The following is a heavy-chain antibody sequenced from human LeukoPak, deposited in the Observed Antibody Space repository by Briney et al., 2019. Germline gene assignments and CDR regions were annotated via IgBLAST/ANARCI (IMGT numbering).Heavy chain of an antibody. CDR2: IIPILGIA. CDR3: ARDPYRFGELGLRKDEGFDY. J-gene: IGHJ4*02. CDR1: GGTFSSYA. V-gene: IGHV1-69*04. Sequence: ASVNVSCKASGGTFSSYAISWVRQAPGQGLEWMGRIIPILGIANYAQKFQGRVTITADKSTSTAYMKLSSLRSEDTAVYYCARDPYRFGELGLRKDEGFDYWGQGTLVTVSS. D-gene: IGHD3-16*01.